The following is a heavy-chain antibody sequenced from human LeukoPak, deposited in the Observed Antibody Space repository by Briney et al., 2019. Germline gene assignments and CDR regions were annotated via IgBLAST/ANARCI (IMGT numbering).Heavy chain of an antibody. J-gene: IGHJ4*02. CDR3: ARKYYYDSSGYYDY. Sequence: SVKVSCKASGGTFSSYAISWVRQAPGRGLEWMGGIIPIFGTANYAQKFQGRVTITADESTSTAYMELSSLRSEDTAVYYCARKYYYDSSGYYDYWGQGTLVTVSS. D-gene: IGHD3-22*01. CDR2: IIPIFGTA. CDR1: GGTFSSYA. V-gene: IGHV1-69*01.